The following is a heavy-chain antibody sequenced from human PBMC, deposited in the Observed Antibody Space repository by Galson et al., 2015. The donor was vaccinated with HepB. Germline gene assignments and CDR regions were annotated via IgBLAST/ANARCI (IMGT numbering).Heavy chain of an antibody. CDR2: IDWDNEE. D-gene: IGHD2-8*01. Sequence: PALVKPTQTLALTCSFSGFSLKTNGMRVSWIRQPPGEALEWLARIDWDNEEFYSPSLKTRLTIFKDTSKNQVVLTVTNMGPEDTGTYYCAREYCTTGGCDGHGRGFGPWGQGIPVTVSS. CDR3: AREYCTTGGCDGHGRGFGP. J-gene: IGHJ5*02. CDR1: GFSLKTNGMR. V-gene: IGHV2-70*04.